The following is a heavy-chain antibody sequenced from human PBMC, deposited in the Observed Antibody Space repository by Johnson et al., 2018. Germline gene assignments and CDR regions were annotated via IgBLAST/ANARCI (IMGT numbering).Heavy chain of an antibody. CDR2: MNPNSGHT. Sequence: QVQLVESGAEVKKPGASVKVSCKASGYSFPTYDINWVRQATGQGLEWMGWMNPNSGHTGSAQKFQGRVTMTRDTSIRTAYMELGSLRSEDTAVYYCARARDVGGTDCQHWGQGTLVTVSS. D-gene: IGHD4-23*01. J-gene: IGHJ1*01. V-gene: IGHV1-8*01. CDR1: GYSFPTYD. CDR3: ARARDVGGTDCQH.